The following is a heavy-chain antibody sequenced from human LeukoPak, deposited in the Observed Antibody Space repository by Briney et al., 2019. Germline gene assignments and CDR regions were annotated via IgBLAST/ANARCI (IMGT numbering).Heavy chain of an antibody. Sequence: ASVKVSCKASGYTFTSYAMHWVRQAPGQRLEWMGWINAGNGNTKYSQKFQGRVTITRDTSASTAYMELSSLRSEDTAVYYCAIPLLWFGEGAFDIWGQGTMVTVSS. D-gene: IGHD3-10*01. V-gene: IGHV1-3*01. J-gene: IGHJ3*02. CDR3: AIPLLWFGEGAFDI. CDR1: GYTFTSYA. CDR2: INAGNGNT.